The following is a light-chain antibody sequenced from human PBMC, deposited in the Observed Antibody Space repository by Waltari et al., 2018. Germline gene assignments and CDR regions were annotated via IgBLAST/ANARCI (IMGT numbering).Light chain of an antibody. CDR1: QSVSSSY. J-gene: IGKJ1*01. Sequence: EIVLTQSPGTMSLSPGERATLPCRASQSVSSSYLSWYQPKPGHAPRLLTYGASSSATGIPDRFSRSGSATDFTLTLRRLEPEDFAAYYCQQYGSSPWTFGQGTKVEIK. CDR2: GAS. CDR3: QQYGSSPWT. V-gene: IGKV3-20*01.